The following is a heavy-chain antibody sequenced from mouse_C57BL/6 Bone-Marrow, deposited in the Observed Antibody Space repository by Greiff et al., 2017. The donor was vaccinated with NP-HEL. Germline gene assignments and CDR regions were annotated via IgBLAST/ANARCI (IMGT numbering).Heavy chain of an antibody. J-gene: IGHJ4*01. CDR2: LDPSDSYT. CDR1: GYTFTSYW. Sequence: QVQLKQPGAELVMPGASVKLSCKASGYTFTSYWMHWVKQRPGQGLEWIGELDPSDSYTNYNQKFKGKSTLTVDKASSTAYMQLSSLTSEDSAVYYCARGTVVATVDYWGQGTSVTVSS. V-gene: IGHV1-69*01. CDR3: ARGTVVATVDY. D-gene: IGHD1-1*01.